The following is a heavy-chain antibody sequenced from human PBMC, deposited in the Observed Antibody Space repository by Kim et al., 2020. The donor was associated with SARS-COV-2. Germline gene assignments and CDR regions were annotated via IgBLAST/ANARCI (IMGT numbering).Heavy chain of an antibody. CDR2: IYYSGSA. CDR3: AGTARGANFDY. D-gene: IGHD1-26*01. J-gene: IGHJ4*02. V-gene: IGHV4-59*08. CDR1: GVSISSYY. Sequence: SETLSLTCSVSGVSISSYYWSWIRQPPEKELEWIGYIYYSGSANYNPSLRSRVTISVDTSKNQFSLKLSSVTAADTAVYYCAGTARGANFDYWGRGALVTVSS.